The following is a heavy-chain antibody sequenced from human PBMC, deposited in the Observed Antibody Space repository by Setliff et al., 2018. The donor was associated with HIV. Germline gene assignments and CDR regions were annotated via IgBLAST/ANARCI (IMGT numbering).Heavy chain of an antibody. J-gene: IGHJ6*02. Sequence: GGSLRLSCAASGLIFSSYEMHWVRQAPGKGLVWVSRINTDGSSTSYADSVKGRFTISRDNAKNTLYLQMNSLRAEDTAVYYCARGVRGVVNGMDVWGQGTTVTVSS. V-gene: IGHV3-74*01. D-gene: IGHD3-10*01. CDR2: INTDGSST. CDR1: GLIFSSYE. CDR3: ARGVRGVVNGMDV.